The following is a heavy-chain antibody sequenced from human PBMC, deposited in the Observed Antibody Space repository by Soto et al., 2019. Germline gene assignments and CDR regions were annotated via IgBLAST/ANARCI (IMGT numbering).Heavy chain of an antibody. CDR2: IHYSGST. CDR1: GGSISSYY. D-gene: IGHD4-17*01. Sequence: PSETLSLTCTVSGGSISSYYWSWIRQSPGKGLEWIGYIHYSGSTNSNPSLKSRLTVSVDSSKNRFSLILSSVTAADMATYFCAGQSGAMAYYFDSWGQGTQVTVSS. V-gene: IGHV4-59*08. J-gene: IGHJ4*02. CDR3: AGQSGAMAYYFDS.